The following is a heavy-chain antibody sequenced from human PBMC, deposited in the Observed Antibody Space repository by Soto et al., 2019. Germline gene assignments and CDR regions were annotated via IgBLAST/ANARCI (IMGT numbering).Heavy chain of an antibody. D-gene: IGHD4-17*01. CDR3: ARDPLYFDYGDYEVPY. J-gene: IGHJ4*02. CDR2: IIPILGIA. V-gene: IGHV1-69*04. CDR1: GGTFSSYT. Sequence: ASVKVSCKASGGTFSSYTISWVRQAPGQGLEWMGRIIPILGIANYAQKSQGRVTITADKSTSTAYMELSSLRSEDTAVYYCARDPLYFDYGDYEVPYWGQGTLVTVSS.